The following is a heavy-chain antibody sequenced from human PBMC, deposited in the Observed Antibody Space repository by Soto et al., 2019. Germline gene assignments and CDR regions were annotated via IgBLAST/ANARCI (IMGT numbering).Heavy chain of an antibody. D-gene: IGHD5-12*01. V-gene: IGHV4-59*01. CDR2: IYYSGST. CDR3: ARDSGYAPPALDY. J-gene: IGHJ4*02. Sequence: QVQLQESGPGLVKPSETLSLTCTVSGGSIKNFYWSWIRQPPGKGLEWIGYIYYSGSTNYNPSLNSRVPISVAASKTQIHLTLSSGTAAATAASYCARDSGYAPPALDYWGQGTLVTVSS. CDR1: GGSIKNFY.